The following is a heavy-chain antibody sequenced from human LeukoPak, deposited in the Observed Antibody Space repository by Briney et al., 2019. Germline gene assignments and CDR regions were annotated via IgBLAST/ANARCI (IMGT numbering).Heavy chain of an antibody. Sequence: PSETLSLTCAVCGGSFSGYYWSWIRQPPGKGLEWIGEINHSGSTNYNPSLKSRVTISVDTSKNQFSLKLSSVTAADTAVYYCARGSAITMVRGVIRRWFDPWGQGTLVTVSS. CDR1: GGSFSGYY. D-gene: IGHD3-10*01. CDR2: INHSGST. V-gene: IGHV4-34*01. CDR3: ARGSAITMVRGVIRRWFDP. J-gene: IGHJ5*02.